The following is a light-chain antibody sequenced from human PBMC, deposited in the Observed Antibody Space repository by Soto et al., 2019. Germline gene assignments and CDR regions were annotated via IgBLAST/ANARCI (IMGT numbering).Light chain of an antibody. CDR3: AAWDDGLNGYV. Sequence: QSVLIQPPSASGTPGQRVTVSCSGGSSNIGSYTVNWYQQLPGAAPKLLIYSNSQRPSGVPDRFSAAKSGTSASLAISGLQSEDEAEYYCAAWDDGLNGYVFGPGTKLTVL. V-gene: IGLV1-44*01. CDR1: SSNIGSYT. J-gene: IGLJ1*01. CDR2: SNS.